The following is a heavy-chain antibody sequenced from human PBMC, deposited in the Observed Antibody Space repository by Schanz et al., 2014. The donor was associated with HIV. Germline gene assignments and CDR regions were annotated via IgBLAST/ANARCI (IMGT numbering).Heavy chain of an antibody. V-gene: IGHV1-46*01. Sequence: QVQLVQSGAEVKKPGASVKVSCKASGYSFISYDFSWVRQAPGQGLQWMGVINTNGGGTSDTLQGRVIITRDTSTRTVYMYLSNLRFEDSAVYYCAREKMDTGGLDVWGQGTTVTVSS. CDR1: GYSFISYD. J-gene: IGHJ6*02. CDR2: INTNGGGT. CDR3: AREKMDTGGLDV.